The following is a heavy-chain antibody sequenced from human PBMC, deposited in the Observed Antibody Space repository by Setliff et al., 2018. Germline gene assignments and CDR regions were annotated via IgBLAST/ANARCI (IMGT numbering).Heavy chain of an antibody. CDR1: GFSFSDYY. CDR3: ARVHYETSTYSPTLFDH. V-gene: IGHV3-11*01. Sequence: GGSLRLSCAASGFSFSDYYMMWIRQAPGKGLEWVSYISNDAYTIHYANSMKGRLTISRDNSKNSVFLQMNSLRVEDTAVYYCARVHYETSTYSPTLFDHWGQGALVTVSS. CDR2: ISNDAYTI. D-gene: IGHD3-22*01. J-gene: IGHJ4*02.